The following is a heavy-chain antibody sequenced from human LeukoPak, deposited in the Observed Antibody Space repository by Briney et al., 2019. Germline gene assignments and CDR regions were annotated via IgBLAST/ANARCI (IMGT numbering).Heavy chain of an antibody. V-gene: IGHV3-23*01. CDR2: ISGSGGST. D-gene: IGHD6-19*01. Sequence: PGGSLRPSCAASGFTFSSYAMSWVRQAPGKGLEWVSAISGSGGSTYYADSVKGRFTISRDNSKNTLYLQMNSLRAEDTAVYYCAKEGPGIAVAGTGFDYWGQGTLVTVSS. J-gene: IGHJ4*02. CDR3: AKEGPGIAVAGTGFDY. CDR1: GFTFSSYA.